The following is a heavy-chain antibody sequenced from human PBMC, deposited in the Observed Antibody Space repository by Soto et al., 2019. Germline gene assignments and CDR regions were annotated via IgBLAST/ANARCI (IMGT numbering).Heavy chain of an antibody. V-gene: IGHV3-21*02. CDR1: GFSFSVYS. D-gene: IGHD2-2*01. J-gene: IGHJ4*02. CDR2: LTSSSSHT. CDR3: GRVASSSSWTPDY. Sequence: EVQLVESGGGLVKPGVSLRLSCAGSGFSFSVYSMNWVRQAPGKALEWVSLLTSSSSHTYYADSVKGRFTISRDNAKNLLYLQMDSLRDEDTAVYYCGRVASSSSWTPDYLGQGTLVTVSS.